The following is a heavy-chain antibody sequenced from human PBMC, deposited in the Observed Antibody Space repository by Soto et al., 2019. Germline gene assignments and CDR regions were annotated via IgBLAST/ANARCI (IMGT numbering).Heavy chain of an antibody. CDR3: ARLVVPLGYCSGGSCSRSIFDY. D-gene: IGHD2-15*01. V-gene: IGHV4-39*01. CDR1: GASISSSSYY. CDR2: VSYSGTT. J-gene: IGHJ4*02. Sequence: PSETLSLTCTVSGASISSSSYYWGWIRQSPGKGLEWIGSVSYSGTTYHNPSLKSRVTISVHTSKNEFSLKLSSVTAADTAVYYCARLVVPLGYCSGGSCSRSIFDYWGQVTLVTGSS.